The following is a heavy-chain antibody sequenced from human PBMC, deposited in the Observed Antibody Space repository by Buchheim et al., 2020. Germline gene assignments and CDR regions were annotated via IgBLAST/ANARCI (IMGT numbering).Heavy chain of an antibody. V-gene: IGHV3-48*01. CDR2: TSGRSNTI. Sequence: EVQLVESGGGLVQPGGSLRLSCEASGFTFSSYSMNWVRQAPGKGLEWVSYTSGRSNTIYYADSVRGRFTISRDNAKNSLYLQMNSLRVEDTAVYYCARETPSSYSSSWGCDYWGQGTL. J-gene: IGHJ4*02. CDR1: GFTFSSYS. D-gene: IGHD6-13*01. CDR3: ARETPSSYSSSWGCDY.